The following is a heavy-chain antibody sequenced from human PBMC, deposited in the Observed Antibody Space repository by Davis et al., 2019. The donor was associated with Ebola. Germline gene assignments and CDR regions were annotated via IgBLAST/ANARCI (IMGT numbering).Heavy chain of an antibody. Sequence: PSETLSLTCTVSGGSISSGGYYWSWIRQHPGKGLEWIGYIYYSGSTYYNPSLKSRVTISVDTSKNQFSLKLSSVTAADTAVYYCARVEMATISFDYWGQGTLVTVSS. CDR2: IYYSGST. CDR3: ARVEMATISFDY. CDR1: GGSISSGGYY. J-gene: IGHJ4*02. V-gene: IGHV4-31*03. D-gene: IGHD5-24*01.